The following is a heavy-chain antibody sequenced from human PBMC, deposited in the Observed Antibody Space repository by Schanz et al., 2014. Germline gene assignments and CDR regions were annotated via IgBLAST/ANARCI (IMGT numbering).Heavy chain of an antibody. J-gene: IGHJ5*02. CDR2: INPNTGGT. Sequence: QVHLVQSGAEVKKPGASVKVSCKASGYIFTSYSMHWVRQAPGQGLEWLGIINPNTGGTNFAQKFQGRVTMTRDTSITTAYMDLSGLTSDDTAVYYCAREKGHGYSGLSWGQGTLLAVSS. CDR3: AREKGHGYSGLS. D-gene: IGHD5-12*01. CDR1: GYIFTSYS. V-gene: IGHV1-2*02.